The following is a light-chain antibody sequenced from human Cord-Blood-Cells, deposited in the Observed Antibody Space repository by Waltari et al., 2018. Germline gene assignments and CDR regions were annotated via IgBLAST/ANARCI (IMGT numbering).Light chain of an antibody. V-gene: IGKV3-15*01. Sequence: EIVMTQSPATLSVSPGERATLSCRASQSVSSNLAGYQQRPGQAPRLLIYGASTRATGIAARFSGSGSGTEFTLTISSLQSEDFAVYYCQQYNNWLTFGGGTKVEIK. CDR1: QSVSSN. CDR2: GAS. J-gene: IGKJ4*01. CDR3: QQYNNWLT.